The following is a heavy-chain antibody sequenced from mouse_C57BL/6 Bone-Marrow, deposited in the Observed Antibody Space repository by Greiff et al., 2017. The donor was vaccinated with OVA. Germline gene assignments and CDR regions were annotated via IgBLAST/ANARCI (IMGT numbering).Heavy chain of an antibody. D-gene: IGHD2-5*01. J-gene: IGHJ4*01. CDR2: IDPETGGT. Sequence: QVQLQQSGAELVRPGASVTLSCKASGYTFTDYEMHWVKQTPVHGLEWIGAIDPETGGTAYNQKFKGKAILTADKSSSPAYMELRSLTSEDSAVYYWTRGYSNYYAMDYWGQGTSVTVSS. V-gene: IGHV1-15*01. CDR1: GYTFTDYE. CDR3: TRGYSNYYAMDY.